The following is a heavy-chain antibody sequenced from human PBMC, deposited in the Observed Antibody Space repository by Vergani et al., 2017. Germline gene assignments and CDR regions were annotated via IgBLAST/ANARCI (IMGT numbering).Heavy chain of an antibody. Sequence: QVQLQESGPGLVKPSETLSLTCTVSGGSISSYYWSWIRQPPGKGLEWIGYIYYSGSTNYNPSLKSRVTISVDTSKNQFSLKLSSVTAADTAVYYCARARGPGDAFDIWGQGTMVTVSS. CDR2: IYYSGST. CDR1: GGSISSYY. J-gene: IGHJ3*02. V-gene: IGHV4-59*01. D-gene: IGHD5-24*01. CDR3: ARARGPGDAFDI.